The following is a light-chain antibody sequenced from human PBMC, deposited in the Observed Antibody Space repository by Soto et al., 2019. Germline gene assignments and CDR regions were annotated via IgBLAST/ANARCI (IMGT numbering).Light chain of an antibody. Sequence: DIHMTQSPSILCASVGDRXTXTFRASQRISSWLAWYQQKPGKAPKLLIYKASTLKSGVPSRFSGSGSGTEFTLTISSLQPDDFATYYCQHSNSYSEAFVQVTKVAIK. CDR2: KAS. J-gene: IGKJ1*01. CDR1: QRISSW. V-gene: IGKV1-5*03. CDR3: QHSNSYSEA.